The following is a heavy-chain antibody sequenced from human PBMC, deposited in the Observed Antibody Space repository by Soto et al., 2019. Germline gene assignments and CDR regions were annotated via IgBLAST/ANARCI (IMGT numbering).Heavy chain of an antibody. J-gene: IGHJ6*02. D-gene: IGHD3-10*01. V-gene: IGHV4-30-4*01. Sequence: PSETLSLTCAVSGGSIGAGDYYWTWIRQPPGKGLESIGYIYYSGSTYYNPSLKSRVTISVDTSKNQFSLKLSSVTAADTAVYYCAGQPTAGSYYDLGSYYYYYAMDVWGQGTTVTAP. CDR3: AGQPTAGSYYDLGSYYYYYAMDV. CDR1: GGSIGAGDYY. CDR2: IYYSGST.